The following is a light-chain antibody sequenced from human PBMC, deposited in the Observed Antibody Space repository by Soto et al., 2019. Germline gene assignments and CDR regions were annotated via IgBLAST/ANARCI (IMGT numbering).Light chain of an antibody. J-gene: IGKJ1*01. CDR1: QSVSSSF. CDR3: QQYGTSPWT. Sequence: EIVLTQCPGTMSLSPGERATLSCRASQSVSSSFLAWYQQKPGQAPRLLIYGASSRAPGIPDRFSGSGSGTDFTLTISRLEPEDFAVYYCQQYGTSPWTFGQGTKVEIK. CDR2: GAS. V-gene: IGKV3-20*01.